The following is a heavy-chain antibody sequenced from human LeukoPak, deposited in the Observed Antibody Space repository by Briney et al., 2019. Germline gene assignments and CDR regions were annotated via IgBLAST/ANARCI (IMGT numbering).Heavy chain of an antibody. Sequence: PSETLSLTCTVSGDSISSDDYYWSWIRQPAGKGLEWIGRFSASGNSNYNPSLKSRLTISADRSKNQFSLKLSSVTAADTAVYYCARVVTPGYGGWFDPWGQGTLVTVSS. J-gene: IGHJ5*02. CDR1: GDSISSDDYY. D-gene: IGHD4-23*01. CDR3: ARVVTPGYGGWFDP. V-gene: IGHV4-61*02. CDR2: FSASGNS.